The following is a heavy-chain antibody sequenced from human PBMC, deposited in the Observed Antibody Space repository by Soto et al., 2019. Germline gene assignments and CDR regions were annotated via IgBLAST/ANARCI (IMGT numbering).Heavy chain of an antibody. Sequence: QVQLVQSGAEVKKPGASVKVSCKASGYTFTSYGISWVRQASGQGLEWMGWISAYKGNKKYAQKLQGRVTMTTGTATSTAYMELRSLRSDDTAVYYCARDLGQKLFDYWGQGTLVTVSS. CDR2: ISAYKGNK. CDR3: ARDLGQKLFDY. J-gene: IGHJ4*02. CDR1: GYTFTSYG. D-gene: IGHD6-13*01. V-gene: IGHV1-18*01.